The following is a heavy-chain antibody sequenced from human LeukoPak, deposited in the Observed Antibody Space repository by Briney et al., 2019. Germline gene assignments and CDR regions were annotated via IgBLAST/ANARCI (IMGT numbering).Heavy chain of an antibody. D-gene: IGHD6-19*01. CDR3: AKGRGTNSGPTLDY. V-gene: IGHV3-23*01. CDR1: GLTFSNFA. Sequence: GGSLRLSCAASGLTFSNFAMSWVRQAPGKGLEWVSAISGGGDSTYYADSVKGRSTVSRDNSKNTLYLQMNSLTDDGTAVYYCAKGRGTNSGPTLDYWGQGTLVTVSS. J-gene: IGHJ4*02. CDR2: ISGGGDST.